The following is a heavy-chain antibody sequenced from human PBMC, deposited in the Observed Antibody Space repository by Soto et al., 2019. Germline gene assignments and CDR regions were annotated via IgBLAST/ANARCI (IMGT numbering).Heavy chain of an antibody. J-gene: IGHJ4*02. CDR1: GGSVSSGSYY. CDR3: AAATIELWLNSLFDY. V-gene: IGHV4-61*01. D-gene: IGHD5-18*01. Sequence: SETLSLTCTVSGGSVSSGSYYWSWIRQPPGKGLEWIGCIYYSGSTNYNPSLKSRVTISVDTSKNQFSLKLSSVTAADTAVYYCAAATIELWLNSLFDYWGQGTLVTVSS. CDR2: IYYSGST.